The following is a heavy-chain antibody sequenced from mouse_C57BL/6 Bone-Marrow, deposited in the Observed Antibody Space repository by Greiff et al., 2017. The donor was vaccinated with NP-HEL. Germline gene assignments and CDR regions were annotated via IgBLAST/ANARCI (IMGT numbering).Heavy chain of an antibody. CDR1: GYTFPDYY. D-gene: IGHD1-1*01. CDR2: INPNNGGT. J-gene: IGHJ2*01. CDR3: ARVGIYYGSSFFDY. Sequence: EVQLQQSGPELVKPGASVKISCKASGYTFPDYYMNWVKQSHGKSLEWIGDINPNNGGTSYNQKFKGKATLTVDKSSSTAYMELRSLTSEDSAVYYCARVGIYYGSSFFDYWGQGTTLTVSS. V-gene: IGHV1-26*01.